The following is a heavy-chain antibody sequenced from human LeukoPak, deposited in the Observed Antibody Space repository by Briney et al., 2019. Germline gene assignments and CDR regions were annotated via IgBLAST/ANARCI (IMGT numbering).Heavy chain of an antibody. CDR1: ALTLSRYW. Sequence: GGSLRLSCAASALTLSRYWMHWVRQVPGKGLVWGSRCNRDWSIIICADSVRGRFTIARDNAKNTLYLQMNGLRAEGTAVYYCARNGLGERELLHVWGQGTLVTVSS. V-gene: IGHV3-74*01. J-gene: IGHJ4*02. CDR2: CNRDWSII. D-gene: IGHD1-26*01. CDR3: ARNGLGERELLHV.